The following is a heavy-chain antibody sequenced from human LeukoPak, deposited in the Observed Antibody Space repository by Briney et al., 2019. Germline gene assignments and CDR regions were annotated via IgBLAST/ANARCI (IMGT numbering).Heavy chain of an antibody. CDR2: ISSSSSYI. V-gene: IGHV3-21*04. J-gene: IGHJ5*02. CDR3: ARDRAAVAGNWFDP. D-gene: IGHD6-19*01. Sequence: GGSLRLSCAASGFTFSSYSMNWVRQAPGKGLEWVSSISSSSSYIYYADSVKGRFTISRDNAKNSLYLQMNSLRAEDTALYHCARDRAAVAGNWFDPWGQGTLVTVSS. CDR1: GFTFSSYS.